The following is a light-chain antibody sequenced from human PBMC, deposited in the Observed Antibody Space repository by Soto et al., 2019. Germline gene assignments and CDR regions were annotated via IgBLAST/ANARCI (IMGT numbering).Light chain of an antibody. CDR1: QTVIRNY. V-gene: IGKV3-20*01. Sequence: IVMTQSPATLSVSPREGANIYWRASQTVIRNYLAWHQQKPGQTPRLLVYGASSRATGIPDRFSGSGSGTDFTLTISRLEPEDFAVYYCQRHGTSPISFGQGTRLEI. CDR3: QRHGTSPIS. CDR2: GAS. J-gene: IGKJ5*01.